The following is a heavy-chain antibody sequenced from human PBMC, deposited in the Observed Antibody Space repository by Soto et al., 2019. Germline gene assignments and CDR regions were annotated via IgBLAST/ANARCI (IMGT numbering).Heavy chain of an antibody. V-gene: IGHV3-30-3*01. CDR2: ISYDGSNK. Sequence: GGSLRLSCAASGFTFSNYAVHWVRQAPGKGLEWVAVISYDGSNKYYADSVKGRFTISRDNSKNTLYLQMNSLRAEDTAVYYCARAYEGDYFDYWGQGTLVTVSS. D-gene: IGHD3-16*01. CDR3: ARAYEGDYFDY. J-gene: IGHJ4*02. CDR1: GFTFSNYA.